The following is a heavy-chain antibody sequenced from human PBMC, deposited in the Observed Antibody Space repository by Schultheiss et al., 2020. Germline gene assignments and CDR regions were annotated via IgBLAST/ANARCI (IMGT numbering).Heavy chain of an antibody. Sequence: GESLKISCAASGFTFSDYYMSWIRQAPGKGLEWVSYISSSSSYTNYADSVKGRFTISRDNAKNSLYLQMNSLRAEDTAVYYCARWDYGSGSSYFDYWGQGTLVTVYS. V-gene: IGHV3-11*03. CDR3: ARWDYGSGSSYFDY. D-gene: IGHD3-10*01. J-gene: IGHJ4*02. CDR2: ISSSSSYT. CDR1: GFTFSDYY.